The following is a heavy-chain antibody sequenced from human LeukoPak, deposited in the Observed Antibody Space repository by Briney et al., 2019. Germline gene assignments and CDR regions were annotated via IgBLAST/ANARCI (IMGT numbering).Heavy chain of an antibody. CDR2: ISSSGSTI. CDR3: ARDYYDSYFDY. Sequence: GGSLRLSCAASGFTFSSYEMNWVRQAPGKGLEWVSYISSSGSTIYYADSVKGRFTISRDNAKNSLYLQMNSLRAEDTAVYYCARDYYDSYFDYWGQGTLVTVSS. J-gene: IGHJ4*02. D-gene: IGHD3-22*01. V-gene: IGHV3-48*03. CDR1: GFTFSSYE.